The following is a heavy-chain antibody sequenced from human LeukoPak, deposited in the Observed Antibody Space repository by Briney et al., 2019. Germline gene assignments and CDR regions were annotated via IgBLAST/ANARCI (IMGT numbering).Heavy chain of an antibody. Sequence: GGSLRLSCAASGFTFSSHAMSWVRQAPGKGLEWVSAISISGGSTYYADSVKGRFTISRDNSKNTLYLQMNSLRPEDTAVNYCANEIRPNDHWGQGTLVTVSS. CDR2: ISISGGST. D-gene: IGHD4-17*01. CDR3: ANEIRPNDH. J-gene: IGHJ4*02. V-gene: IGHV3-23*01. CDR1: GFTFSSHA.